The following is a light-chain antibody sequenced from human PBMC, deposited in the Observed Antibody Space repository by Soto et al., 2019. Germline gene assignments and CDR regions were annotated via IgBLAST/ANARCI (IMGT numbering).Light chain of an antibody. V-gene: IGKV1-33*01. J-gene: IGKJ4*01. CDR1: QSISSW. CDR3: QQYASLPPT. Sequence: PSTLSASVGDRVTITCRASQSISSWVAWYQQKPGKAPELLIYDASNLETGVPSRFSGSGSGTEFTFTISSLQPEDIATYFCQQYASLPPTFGGGTKVDIK. CDR2: DAS.